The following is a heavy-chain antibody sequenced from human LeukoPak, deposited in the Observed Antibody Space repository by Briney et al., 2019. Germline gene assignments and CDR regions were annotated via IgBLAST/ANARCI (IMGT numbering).Heavy chain of an antibody. V-gene: IGHV4-34*01. J-gene: IGHJ4*02. D-gene: IGHD1-14*01. CDR3: ARGGNLTFDY. CDR1: GGSFSGYY. CDR2: INHSGST. Sequence: SETLSLTCAVYGGSFSGYYWSWIRQPPGKGLEWIGEINHSGSTNYNPSLKSRVTISVDTSKNQFSLKLSSVTAADTAVYYCARGGNLTFDYWGQGTLVTVSS.